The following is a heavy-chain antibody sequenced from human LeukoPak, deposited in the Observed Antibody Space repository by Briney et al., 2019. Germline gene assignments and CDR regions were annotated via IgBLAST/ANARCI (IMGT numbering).Heavy chain of an antibody. CDR1: GGTFSSYA. J-gene: IGHJ5*02. CDR2: ISAYNGNT. CDR3: ARAGSAASSWWFDP. V-gene: IGHV1-18*01. Sequence: ASVKVSCKASGGTFSSYAISWVRQAPGQGLEWMGWISAYNGNTNYAQKLQGRVTMTTDTSTSTAYMELRSLRSDDTAVYYCARAGSAASSWWFDPWGQGTLVTVSS. D-gene: IGHD2-2*01.